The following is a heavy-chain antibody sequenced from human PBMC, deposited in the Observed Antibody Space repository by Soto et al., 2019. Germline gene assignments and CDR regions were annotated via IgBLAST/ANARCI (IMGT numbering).Heavy chain of an antibody. CDR3: ARNEDSSSYYYPFDY. D-gene: IGHD3-22*01. Sequence: PSETLSLTCSVSGYSISSGHHWGWIRQPPGKGLEWIGSIYHGGSTYFNPSLKSRLTISVDTSKSQFSLKLSSVTAADTAVYYRARNEDSSSYYYPFDYWGQGTQVTVSS. V-gene: IGHV4-38-2*01. J-gene: IGHJ4*02. CDR1: GYSISSGHH. CDR2: IYHGGST.